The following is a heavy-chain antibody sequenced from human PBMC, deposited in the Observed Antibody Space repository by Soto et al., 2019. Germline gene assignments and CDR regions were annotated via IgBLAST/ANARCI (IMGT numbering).Heavy chain of an antibody. J-gene: IGHJ6*02. CDR1: GFSVSSTY. D-gene: IGHD2-15*01. CDR2: IESGGSA. CDR3: AKDLGPLRLLNYYFYGLDV. V-gene: IGHV3-53*02. Sequence: EVQLVETGGGVVQRGGSLTLSCNASGFSVSSTYMSWVRQAPGRGLEWVAGIESGGSAHYADSVKGRFTISRDDPKNIIYLQMHTLRAEDTAVYYCAKDLGPLRLLNYYFYGLDVWGQGTSVTVSS.